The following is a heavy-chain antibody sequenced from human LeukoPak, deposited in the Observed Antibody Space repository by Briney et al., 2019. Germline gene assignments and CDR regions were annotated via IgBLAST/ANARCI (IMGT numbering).Heavy chain of an antibody. CDR2: ISAYNGNT. Sequence: GASVKVSCKPSGYTFTSYGISWVRQAPGQGLACMGWISAYNGNTNYEQKLQGRVTMTTDTSTSTAYMELRSLRSDDTAVYCCARAGGTTGTTSLDYWGQGTLVTVSS. V-gene: IGHV1-18*01. J-gene: IGHJ4*02. D-gene: IGHD1-1*01. CDR3: ARAGGTTGTTSLDY. CDR1: GYTFTSYG.